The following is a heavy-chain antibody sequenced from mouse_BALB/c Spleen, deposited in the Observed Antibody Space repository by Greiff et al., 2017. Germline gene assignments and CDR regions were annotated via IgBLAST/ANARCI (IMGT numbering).Heavy chain of an antibody. J-gene: IGHJ1*01. CDR3: ARVRLWSSYWYFDV. Sequence: EVHLVESGGGLVKPGGSLKLSCAASGFTFSSYAMSWVRQTPEKRLEWVASISSGGSTYYPDSVKGRFTISRDNARNILYLQMSSLRSEDTAMYYCARVRLWSSYWYFDVWGAGTTVTVSS. V-gene: IGHV5-6-5*01. CDR1: GFTFSSYA. CDR2: ISSGGST. D-gene: IGHD1-1*02.